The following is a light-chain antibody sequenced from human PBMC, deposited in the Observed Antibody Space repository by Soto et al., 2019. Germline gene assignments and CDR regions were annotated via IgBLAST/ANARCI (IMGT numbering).Light chain of an antibody. V-gene: IGKV3-15*01. CDR2: GAS. CDR1: QSVSSN. J-gene: IGKJ1*01. CDR3: QQYNSWPRT. Sequence: EVVMTQSPATLSVSPGERATLSCRASQSVSSNFAWYQHKPGQAPRLLIYGASTRATNSPPRFSGSGSGTEFTLTISSLQSEDFAVYYCQQYNSWPRTFGQGIKVEVK.